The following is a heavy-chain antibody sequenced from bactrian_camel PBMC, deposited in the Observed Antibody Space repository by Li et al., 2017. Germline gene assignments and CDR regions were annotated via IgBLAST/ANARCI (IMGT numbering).Heavy chain of an antibody. Sequence: HVQLVESGGGSVQAGGSLRLSCVVSGDTYCMGWFRRPSGKRMGVASIDTEGTTRYGDSAKGRFTISRDIAKNTLYLDMTDLRPEDSDIYYCAVGLLDGGSGCRAIRYWGQGTQVTVS. CDR2: IDTEGTT. J-gene: IGHJ4*01. CDR1: GDTYCM. D-gene: IGHD1*01. V-gene: IGHV3S53*01. CDR3: AVGLLDGGSGCRAIRY.